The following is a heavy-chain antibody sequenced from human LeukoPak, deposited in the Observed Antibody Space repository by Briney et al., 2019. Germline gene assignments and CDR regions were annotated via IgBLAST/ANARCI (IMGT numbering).Heavy chain of an antibody. J-gene: IGHJ6*02. CDR2: IYYSGST. Sequence: SETLSLTCTVSGGSISSYYRSWIRQPPGKGLEWIGYIYYSGSTNYNPSLKSRVTISVDTSKNQFSLKLSSVTAADTAVYYCARQAVTTVPFYYYYGMDVWGQGTTVTVSS. V-gene: IGHV4-59*08. CDR1: GGSISSYY. D-gene: IGHD4-17*01. CDR3: ARQAVTTVPFYYYYGMDV.